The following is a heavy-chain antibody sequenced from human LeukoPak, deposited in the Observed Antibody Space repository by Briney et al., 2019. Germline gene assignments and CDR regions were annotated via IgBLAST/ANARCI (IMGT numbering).Heavy chain of an antibody. J-gene: IGHJ3*02. CDR2: IYSSGST. D-gene: IGHD3-10*01. Sequence: SETLSLTCNVSGGSISSGSNYWGWIRQPPGKTLEWIGSIYSSGSTYHNPSLKSRVIILIDTSKNHFSLTLSSVTAADTAVYYCARSDGYGLVGIWGQGTMVTVSS. V-gene: IGHV4-39*07. CDR3: ARSDGYGLVGI. CDR1: GGSISSGSNY.